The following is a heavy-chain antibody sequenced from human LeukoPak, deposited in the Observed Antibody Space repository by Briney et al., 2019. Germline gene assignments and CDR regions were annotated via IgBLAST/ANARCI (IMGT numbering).Heavy chain of an antibody. V-gene: IGHV4-34*01. J-gene: IGHJ3*02. CDR1: GGSFSGYY. Sequence: SETLSLTCSVDGGSFSGYYWSWIRQPPGKGLEWIGEIKHSGSTNYNPSLKSRVTISVDTSKNQFSLKLSSVTAADTAVYYCARGGTACPGGYSSRYAFDIWGQGTMVTVSS. CDR3: ARGGTACPGGYSSRYAFDI. CDR2: IKHSGST. D-gene: IGHD6-13*01.